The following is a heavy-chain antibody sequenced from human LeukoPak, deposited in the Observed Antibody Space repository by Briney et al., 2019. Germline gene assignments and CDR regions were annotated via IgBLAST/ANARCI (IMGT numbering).Heavy chain of an antibody. CDR3: AKDTGGYSYGYQEYYDSSGSYFDY. V-gene: IGHV3-23*01. J-gene: IGHJ4*02. Sequence: GGSLRLSCAASGFTFSSYAMSWVRQAPGKGLEWVSAISGSGGSAYYADSVKGRFTISRDNSKNTLYLQMNSLRAEDTAVYYCAKDTGGYSYGYQEYYDSSGSYFDYWGQGTLVTVSS. CDR1: GFTFSSYA. CDR2: ISGSGGSA. D-gene: IGHD3-22*01.